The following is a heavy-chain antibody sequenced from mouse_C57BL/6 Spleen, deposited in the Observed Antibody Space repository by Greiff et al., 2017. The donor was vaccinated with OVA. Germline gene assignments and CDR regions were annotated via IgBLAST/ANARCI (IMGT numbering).Heavy chain of an antibody. J-gene: IGHJ3*01. Sequence: QVQLQQSGAELMKPGASVKLSCKATGYTFTGYWIEWVKQRPGHGLEWIGEILPGSGSTSYNEKFKGKATFTADTSSNTAYMQLSSLTTEDSAIYYCARYYYDYDGGFAYWGQGTLVTVSA. CDR3: ARYYYDYDGGFAY. CDR1: GYTFTGYW. CDR2: ILPGSGST. D-gene: IGHD2-4*01. V-gene: IGHV1-9*01.